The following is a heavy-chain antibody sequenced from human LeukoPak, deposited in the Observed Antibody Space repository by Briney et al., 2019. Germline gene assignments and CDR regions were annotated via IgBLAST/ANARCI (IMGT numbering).Heavy chain of an antibody. CDR1: GYTFTGYY. D-gene: IGHD2-2*03. CDR2: INPNSGVT. CDR3: ASGGGGYCSSTSCY. Sequence: EASVKVSCKASGYTFTGYYMHWVRQAPGQGLEWMGWINPNSGVTNYAQKFQGRATMTRDTSISTAYMELSRLRSDDTAVYYCASGGGGYCSSTSCYWGQGTLVTASS. J-gene: IGHJ4*02. V-gene: IGHV1-2*02.